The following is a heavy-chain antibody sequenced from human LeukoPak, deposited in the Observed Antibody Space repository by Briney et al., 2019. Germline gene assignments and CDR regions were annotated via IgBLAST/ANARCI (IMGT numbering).Heavy chain of an antibody. CDR3: AKDDYSDLWGFEY. Sequence: GGSLRLSCATSGFRFSGHAMIWVRQAPGKGLEWVSYVSGNGAITNYADSVKGRFTISRDNSKNTLYLQMNSLRAEDTAVYYCAKDDYSDLWGFEYWGQGTLVTVSS. D-gene: IGHD3-3*01. J-gene: IGHJ4*02. CDR1: GFRFSGHA. CDR2: VSGNGAIT. V-gene: IGHV3-23*01.